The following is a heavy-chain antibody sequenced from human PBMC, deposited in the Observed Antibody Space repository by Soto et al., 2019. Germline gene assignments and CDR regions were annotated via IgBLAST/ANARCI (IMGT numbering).Heavy chain of an antibody. D-gene: IGHD3-3*01. J-gene: IGHJ4*02. V-gene: IGHV1-8*01. Sequence: SVKVSCKASGYTFTSYDINWVRQATGQGLEWMGWMNPNSGNTGYAQKFQGRVTMTRNTSISTAYMELSSLRSEDTAVYYCARDNDFWSGYYVKEFDYWGQGTLVTVSS. CDR2: MNPNSGNT. CDR1: GYTFTSYD. CDR3: ARDNDFWSGYYVKEFDY.